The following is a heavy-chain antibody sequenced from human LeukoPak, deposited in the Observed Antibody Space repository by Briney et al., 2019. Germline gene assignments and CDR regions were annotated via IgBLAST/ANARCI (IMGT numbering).Heavy chain of an antibody. CDR1: GFTFSSYG. CDR3: ARDQRRYCSGGSCSLGDY. J-gene: IGHJ4*02. Sequence: GGSLRLSCAASGFTFSSYGMHWVRQAPGKGLEWVAVIWYDGSNKYYADSVKGRFTISRDNSKNTLYLQMNSLRAEDTAVYYCARDQRRYCSGGSCSLGDYWGQGTLVTVSS. V-gene: IGHV3-33*08. D-gene: IGHD2-15*01. CDR2: IWYDGSNK.